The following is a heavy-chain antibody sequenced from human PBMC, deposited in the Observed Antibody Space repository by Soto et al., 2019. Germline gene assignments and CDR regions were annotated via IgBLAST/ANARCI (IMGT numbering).Heavy chain of an antibody. J-gene: IGHJ6*02. CDR1: GFTFSSYA. D-gene: IGHD6-6*01. CDR2: ISGSGGST. V-gene: IGHV3-23*01. Sequence: GGSLRLSCAASGFTFSSYAMSWVRQTPGKGLEWVSAISGSGGSTYYADSVKGRFTISRDNSKNTLYLQMNSLRAEDTAVYYCAKGGAAPNHYYYYYGMDVWGQGTTVTVSS. CDR3: AKGGAAPNHYYYYYGMDV.